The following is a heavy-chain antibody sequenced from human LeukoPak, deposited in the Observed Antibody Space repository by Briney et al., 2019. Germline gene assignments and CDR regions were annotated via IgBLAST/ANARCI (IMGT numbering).Heavy chain of an antibody. Sequence: GGSLRLSCAASGFXFSSYAIHWVRQAPGKGLEWVAVISYDGSNKYYADSVKGRFTISRDNSKNTLYLQMNSLRAEDTAVYYCARDGCDYWGQGTLVTVSS. D-gene: IGHD3-10*01. CDR2: ISYDGSNK. CDR1: GFXFSSYA. V-gene: IGHV3-30-3*01. CDR3: ARDGCDY. J-gene: IGHJ4*02.